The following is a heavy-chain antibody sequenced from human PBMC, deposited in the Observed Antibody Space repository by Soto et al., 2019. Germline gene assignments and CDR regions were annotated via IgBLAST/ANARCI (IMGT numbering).Heavy chain of an antibody. V-gene: IGHV3-23*01. CDR3: AKYAPGRSSSPWDEPYYYYMDV. Sequence: GGSLRLSCAASGFTFSSYAMSWVRQAPGKGLEWVSAISGSGGSTYYADSVKGRFTISRDNSKNTLYLQMNSLRAEDTAVYYCAKYAPGRSSSPWDEPYYYYMDVWGKGTTVTVSS. CDR1: GFTFSSYA. D-gene: IGHD6-6*01. CDR2: ISGSGGST. J-gene: IGHJ6*03.